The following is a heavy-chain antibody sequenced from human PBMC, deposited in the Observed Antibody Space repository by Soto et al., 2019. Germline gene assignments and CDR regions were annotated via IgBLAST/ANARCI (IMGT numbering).Heavy chain of an antibody. CDR1: GFTFSGSA. CDR3: TRHGWDNYGSDY. J-gene: IGHJ4*02. D-gene: IGHD3-10*01. V-gene: IGHV3-73*02. CDR2: IRSKANSYAT. Sequence: EVQLVESGGGLVQPGGSLKLSCAASGFTFSGSAMHWVRQASGKGLEWVGRIRSKANSYATAYAASVKVRFTIYREDSQNTAYLQMNSLKADDTAVYYCTRHGWDNYGSDYWGQGNLVTVSS.